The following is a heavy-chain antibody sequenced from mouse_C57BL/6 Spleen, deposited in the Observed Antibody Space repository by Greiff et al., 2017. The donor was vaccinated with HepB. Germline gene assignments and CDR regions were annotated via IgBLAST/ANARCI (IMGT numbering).Heavy chain of an antibody. CDR3: ASVITRDY. D-gene: IGHD6-1*01. V-gene: IGHV1S81*02. J-gene: IGHJ2*01. Sequence: VQLQQSGAELVKPGASVKLSCKASGYTFTSYWMHWVKQRPGQGLEWIGEINPSNGRTNYNEKFKSKATLTVDKSSSTAYMQLSSPTSEDSAVYYCASVITRDYWGQGTTLTVSS. CDR1: GYTFTSYW. CDR2: INPSNGRT.